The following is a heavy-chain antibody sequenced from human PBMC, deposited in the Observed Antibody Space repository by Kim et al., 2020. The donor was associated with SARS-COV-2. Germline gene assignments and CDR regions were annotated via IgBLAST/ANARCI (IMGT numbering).Heavy chain of an antibody. Sequence: SETLSLTCTVSGGSVSSGSYYWSWIRQPPGKGLEWIGYIYYSGSTNYNPSLKSRVTISVDTSKNQFSLKLSSVTAADTAVYYCARGSYDYVWGSYRYHFDYWGQGTLVTVSS. J-gene: IGHJ4*02. V-gene: IGHV4-61*01. D-gene: IGHD3-16*02. CDR1: GGSVSSGSYY. CDR2: IYYSGST. CDR3: ARGSYDYVWGSYRYHFDY.